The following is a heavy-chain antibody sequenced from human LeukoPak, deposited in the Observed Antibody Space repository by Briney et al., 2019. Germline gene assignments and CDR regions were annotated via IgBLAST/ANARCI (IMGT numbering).Heavy chain of an antibody. CDR2: INPNSGGT. CDR1: GYTFTSYG. Sequence: GASVKVSCKASGYTFTSYGISWVRQAPGQGLEWMGWINPNSGGTNYAQKFQGRVTMTRDTSISTAYMELSRLRSDDTAVYYCARDFDSSSWYNWFDPWGQGALVTVSS. V-gene: IGHV1-2*02. CDR3: ARDFDSSSWYNWFDP. J-gene: IGHJ5*02. D-gene: IGHD6-13*01.